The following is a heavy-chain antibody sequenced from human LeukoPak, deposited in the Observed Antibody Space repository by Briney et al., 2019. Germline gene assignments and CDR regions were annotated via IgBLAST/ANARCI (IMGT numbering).Heavy chain of an antibody. Sequence: GGSLRLSCAASGFTFSSYEMNWVRQAPGKGLEWVSYISSSGSTIYYADSVKGRFTISRDNAKNSLYLQMNSLRAEETAVYYCAREGRYCSGGTCSDAFDIWGQGTMVTVSS. D-gene: IGHD2-15*01. CDR3: AREGRYCSGGTCSDAFDI. CDR1: GFTFSSYE. V-gene: IGHV3-48*03. J-gene: IGHJ3*02. CDR2: ISSSGSTI.